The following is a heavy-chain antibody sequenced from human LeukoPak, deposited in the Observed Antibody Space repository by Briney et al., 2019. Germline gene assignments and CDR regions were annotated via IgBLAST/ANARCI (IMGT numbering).Heavy chain of an antibody. Sequence: GGSLRLSCAASGFTFSSYEMNWVRQAPGKGLEWVSYISSSSSTIYYADSVKGRFTISRDNAKNSLYLQMNSLKTEDTAVYYCTTDRYSSGSHSADYWGQGTLVTVSS. CDR3: TTDRYSSGSHSADY. CDR1: GFTFSSYE. CDR2: ISSSSSTI. D-gene: IGHD6-19*01. V-gene: IGHV3-48*01. J-gene: IGHJ4*02.